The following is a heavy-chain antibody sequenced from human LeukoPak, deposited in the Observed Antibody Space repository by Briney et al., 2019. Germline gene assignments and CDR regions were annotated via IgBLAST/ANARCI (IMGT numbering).Heavy chain of an antibody. Sequence: GGSLRLSCSASGFTFNSYPVHCVRQAPGKGLEYVSGISRNGGSTYYADSVKGRFTISRDNSKNTLYLQMSSLRAEDTAVYYCVKESGFMVAPNSAFDIWGQGTMVTVSS. CDR3: VKESGFMVAPNSAFDI. D-gene: IGHD4/OR15-4a*01. J-gene: IGHJ3*02. CDR2: ISRNGGST. V-gene: IGHV3-64D*06. CDR1: GFTFNSYP.